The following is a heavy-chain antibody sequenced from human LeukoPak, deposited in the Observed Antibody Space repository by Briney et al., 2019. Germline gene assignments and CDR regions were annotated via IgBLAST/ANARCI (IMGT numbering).Heavy chain of an antibody. V-gene: IGHV4-59*01. CDR2: IFYNGNT. CDR1: GGSISNYF. J-gene: IGHJ4*02. Sequence: SETLSLTCTVSGGSISNYFWSWIRQPPGKGLEWIGYIFYNGNTNYNPSLESRVTISVDTSKNQFSLKLSSVTAADTAMYYCARDYYYYDSSGYSAWGQGTLVTVSS. D-gene: IGHD3-22*01. CDR3: ARDYYYYDSSGYSA.